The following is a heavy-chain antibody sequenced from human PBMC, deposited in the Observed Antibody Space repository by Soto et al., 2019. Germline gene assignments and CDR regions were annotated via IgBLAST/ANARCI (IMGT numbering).Heavy chain of an antibody. Sequence: SGGSLRLSCAASGVTFSSYEMNWVRQAPGKGLEWVSYISSSGSTIYYADSVKGRFTISRDNAKNSLFLQMNSLRAEDTAVYYCARDEYCSGGSCYSGGFDPWGQGTLVTVSS. CDR1: GVTFSSYE. D-gene: IGHD2-15*01. J-gene: IGHJ5*02. CDR3: ARDEYCSGGSCYSGGFDP. CDR2: ISSSGSTI. V-gene: IGHV3-48*03.